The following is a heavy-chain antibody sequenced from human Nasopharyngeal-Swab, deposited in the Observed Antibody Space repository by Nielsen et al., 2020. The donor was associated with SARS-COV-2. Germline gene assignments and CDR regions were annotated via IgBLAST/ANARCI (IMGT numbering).Heavy chain of an antibody. Sequence: GGSLRLSCAASGFTFSNYAMSWVRQAPGKGLEWVSVISIGGGGTTFYADSVKGRFTISRDNSKNSLYLQMNSLRAEDTAVYYCARDQAYYDSSGLDYWGQGTLVTVSS. J-gene: IGHJ4*02. CDR1: GFTFSNYA. CDR3: ARDQAYYDSSGLDY. D-gene: IGHD3-22*01. V-gene: IGHV3-23*01. CDR2: ISIGGGGTT.